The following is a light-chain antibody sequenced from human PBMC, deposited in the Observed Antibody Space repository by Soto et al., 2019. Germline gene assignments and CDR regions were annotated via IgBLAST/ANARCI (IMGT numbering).Light chain of an antibody. Sequence: EIVLTQSPGTLSLSPGERTTLSCRASQSISSSYLAWYQQKPGQAPRLLVYGASSSATGIPDRFCGSGSGTDFSLTISRLEPEDFALYYCQQYSSTFWTLGQGTKVEIK. CDR2: GAS. J-gene: IGKJ1*01. CDR3: QQYSSTFWT. V-gene: IGKV3-20*01. CDR1: QSISSSY.